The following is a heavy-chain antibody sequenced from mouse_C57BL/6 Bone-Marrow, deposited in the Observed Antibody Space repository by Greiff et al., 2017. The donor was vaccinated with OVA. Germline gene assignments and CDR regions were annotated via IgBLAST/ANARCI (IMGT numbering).Heavy chain of an antibody. Sequence: QVQLKESGPGLVAPSQSLSITCTVSGFSLTSYGVDWVRQPPGKGLEWMGAICGGGSTNYNSAIMSRLSISKDNSKSQVFIKMNSLQTDDTAMYYCAKHRYYGSRDYAMDYWGQGTSVTVSS. D-gene: IGHD1-1*01. J-gene: IGHJ4*01. CDR1: GFSLTSYG. CDR3: AKHRYYGSRDYAMDY. V-gene: IGHV2-9*01. CDR2: ICGGGST.